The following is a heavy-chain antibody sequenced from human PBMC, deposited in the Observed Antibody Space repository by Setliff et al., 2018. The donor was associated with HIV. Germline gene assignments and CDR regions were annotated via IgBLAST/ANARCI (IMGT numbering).Heavy chain of an antibody. D-gene: IGHD3-22*01. J-gene: IGHJ4*02. CDR3: AREWGRSDYYDSSGSKGYFDY. Sequence: LSLSCAASGFTFSSYAMHWVRQAPGKGLEWVAVISYDGSNKYYADSVKGRFTISRDNSKNTLYLQMNSLRAEDTAVYYCAREWGRSDYYDSSGSKGYFDYWGQGTLVTVSS. V-gene: IGHV3-30*04. CDR1: GFTFSSYA. CDR2: ISYDGSNK.